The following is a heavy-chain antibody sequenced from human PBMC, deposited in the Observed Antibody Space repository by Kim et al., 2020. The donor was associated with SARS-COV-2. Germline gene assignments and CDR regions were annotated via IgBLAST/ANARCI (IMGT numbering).Heavy chain of an antibody. CDR2: NK. D-gene: IGHD3-22*01. Sequence: NKRYSQNCQGRVTVTRDTSASTAYMELNSLRSEDTAVYYCAREGHEGGYLTWGQGTMVTVSS. J-gene: IGHJ3*01. CDR3: AREGHEGGYLT. V-gene: IGHV1-3*01.